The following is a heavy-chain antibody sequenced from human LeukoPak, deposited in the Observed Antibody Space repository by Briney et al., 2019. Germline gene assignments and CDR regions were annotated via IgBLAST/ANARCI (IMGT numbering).Heavy chain of an antibody. CDR1: RVSLRSSY. J-gene: IGHJ3*01. V-gene: IGHV3-53*01. Sequence: VGSLRLSCAVSRVSLRSSYMNCVPEAPGKGRECVSVISSGGTTYYAASLQGPFTISSDNSKNTLYLQMTSLTVEDTAVYYCARDPVPEFWGQGTMVTVSS. CDR3: ARDPVPEF. CDR2: ISSGGTT. D-gene: IGHD1-14*01.